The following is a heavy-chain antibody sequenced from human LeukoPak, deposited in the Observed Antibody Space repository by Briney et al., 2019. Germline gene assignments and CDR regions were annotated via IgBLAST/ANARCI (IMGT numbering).Heavy chain of an antibody. J-gene: IGHJ1*01. CDR1: GLTFSDSY. Sequence: GGSLRLSCAASGLTFSDSYMSWIRQAPGKGLEWVSYISSGGNTIKYGDSVKGRFHISRDNARTSLYLHINSLRAEDTAVYYCATASLYFHHWPQGPLVTVSS. V-gene: IGHV3-11*04. CDR2: ISSGGNTI. CDR3: ATASLYFHH.